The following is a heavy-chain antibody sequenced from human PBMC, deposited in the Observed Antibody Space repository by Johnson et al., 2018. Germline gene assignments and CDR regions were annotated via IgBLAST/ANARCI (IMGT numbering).Heavy chain of an antibody. CDR2: ISYDGSNK. D-gene: IGHD3-3*02. Sequence: VQLVESGGGVVQPGRSLRLSCAASGFTFSSYAMPWVRQAPGKGLEWVAVISYDGSNKYYADSVKGRFTISRDNSKNTLYLQMNSLRAEDTAVYYCASLSAGAFDIWGQGTMVTVSS. V-gene: IGHV3-30-3*01. CDR1: GFTFSSYA. J-gene: IGHJ3*02. CDR3: ASLSAGAFDI.